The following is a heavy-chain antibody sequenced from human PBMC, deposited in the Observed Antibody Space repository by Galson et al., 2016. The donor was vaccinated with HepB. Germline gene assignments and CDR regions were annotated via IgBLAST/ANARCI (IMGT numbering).Heavy chain of an antibody. D-gene: IGHD5-12*01. Sequence: SLRLSFAASGFTFSDYYMSWIRQARGKGLEWVSYISSSGSSRYFADSVKGRFTVSRDNTKTSLYLQINSLRDEDTAVYYCARGGYDVAGYYYYGLDVWGQGTTVTVSS. J-gene: IGHJ6*02. CDR2: ISSSGSSR. CDR1: GFTFSDYY. CDR3: ARGGYDVAGYYYYGLDV. V-gene: IGHV3-11*01.